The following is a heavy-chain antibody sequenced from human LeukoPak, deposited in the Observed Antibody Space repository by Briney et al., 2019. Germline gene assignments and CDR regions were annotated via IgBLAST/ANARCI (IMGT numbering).Heavy chain of an antibody. D-gene: IGHD5-12*01. CDR3: ARYRGYSGYDPYYYGMDV. CDR1: GYTFTGYY. CDR2: INPNSGGT. V-gene: IGHV1-2*02. J-gene: IGHJ6*02. Sequence: VASVKVSCKASGYTFTGYYMHWVRQAPGQGLEWMGWINPNSGGTNYAQKFQGRVTMTRDTSISTAYMELSRLRSDDTAVYYCARYRGYSGYDPYYYGMDVWGQGTTVTVSS.